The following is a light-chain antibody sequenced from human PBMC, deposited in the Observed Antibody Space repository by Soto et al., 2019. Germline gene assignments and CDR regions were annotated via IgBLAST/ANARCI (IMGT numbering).Light chain of an antibody. Sequence: QSVLTQPPSVSGAPGQRVTISCTGSSSNIGAGYDVHWYQQLPGTAPKLLIYGNSNRPSGVPDRFSGSKSGTSASLAITGLQAEDEADYYCQSYDSSLREVFSGGTQVTVL. J-gene: IGLJ2*01. CDR2: GNS. CDR3: QSYDSSLREV. V-gene: IGLV1-40*01. CDR1: SSNIGAGYD.